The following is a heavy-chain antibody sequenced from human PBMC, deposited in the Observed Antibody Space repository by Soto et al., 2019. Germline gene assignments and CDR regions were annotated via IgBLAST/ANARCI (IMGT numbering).Heavy chain of an antibody. J-gene: IGHJ5*02. CDR3: ARDFTLRYFDWLYVPQFDP. V-gene: IGHV7-4-1*01. Sequence: ASLKVSCKASGYTFTSYAMNWVRQAPGQGLEWMGWINTNTGNPTYAQGFTGRFVFSLDTSVSTAYLQICSLKAEDTAVYYCARDFTLRYFDWLYVPQFDPWGQGTLVTVS. CDR1: GYTFTSYA. CDR2: INTNTGNP. D-gene: IGHD3-9*01.